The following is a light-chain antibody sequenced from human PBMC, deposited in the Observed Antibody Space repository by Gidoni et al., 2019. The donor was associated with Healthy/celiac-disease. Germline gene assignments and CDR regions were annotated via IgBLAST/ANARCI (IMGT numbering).Light chain of an antibody. Sequence: EIVMTQSPATLSVSPGERATLSCRASQSVSSNLAWYQQKPGQAPRLLIYGASTRATGIPARFSGGGSGTEFTLTISSLQSEDFAVYYCQHSTTFGQGTKVEIK. CDR1: QSVSSN. J-gene: IGKJ1*01. V-gene: IGKV3-15*01. CDR2: GAS. CDR3: QHSTT.